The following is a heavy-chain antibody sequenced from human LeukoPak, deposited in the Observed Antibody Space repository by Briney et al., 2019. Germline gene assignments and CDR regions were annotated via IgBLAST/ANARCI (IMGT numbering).Heavy chain of an antibody. CDR1: GFTFTSYS. CDR2: TIDRGDYT. CDR3: ARKAQYNGHYPLDY. V-gene: IGHV3-23*01. J-gene: IGHJ4*02. D-gene: IGHD1-7*01. Sequence: GGSLRLSCAASGFTFTSYSMSWVRQAPGKGLEWVSGTIDRGDYTYYADSVKGRFIISRDSSKNTLFLQMNSLRAEDTALYFCARKAQYNGHYPLDYWGQGTLVTVSS.